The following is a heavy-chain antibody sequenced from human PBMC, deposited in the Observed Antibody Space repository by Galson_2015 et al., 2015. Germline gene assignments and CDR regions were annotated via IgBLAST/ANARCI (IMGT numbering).Heavy chain of an antibody. CDR2: ITPFNGNT. V-gene: IGHV1-45*02. D-gene: IGHD6-19*01. CDR1: GYTFTYRY. J-gene: IGHJ2*01. Sequence: SVKVCCKASGYTFTYRYLHWVRQAPGQALEWMGWITPFNGNTNYAQKFQDRVTITRDRSMSTAYMELSSLRSEDTAMYYCASTAVAGTEVYFDLWGRGTLVTVSS. CDR3: ASTAVAGTEVYFDL.